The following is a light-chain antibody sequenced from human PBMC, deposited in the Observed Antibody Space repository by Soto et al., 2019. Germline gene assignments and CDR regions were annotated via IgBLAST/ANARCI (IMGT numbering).Light chain of an antibody. CDR2: GNI. V-gene: IGLV1-40*01. CDR1: SSNIGAGLD. Sequence: QSVLTQPPSVSGAPGQRVTISCTGNSSNIGAGLDVHWYQQLPGTAPQLLIYGNINRPSGVPDRFSGSKSGTSASLAITGLQAEDEADYYCHSYDSSLSGVVFGGGTKLTVL. J-gene: IGLJ2*01. CDR3: HSYDSSLSGVV.